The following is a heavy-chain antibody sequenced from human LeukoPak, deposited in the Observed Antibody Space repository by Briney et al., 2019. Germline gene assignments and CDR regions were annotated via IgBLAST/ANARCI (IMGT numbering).Heavy chain of an antibody. CDR3: AKPGYCSSTSCRVGWFDP. CDR1: GFTFSSYG. D-gene: IGHD2-2*01. V-gene: IGHV3-30*02. J-gene: IGHJ5*02. CDR2: IRYDGSNK. Sequence: PGGSLRLSCAASGFTFSSYGMHWVRQAPGKGLEWVAFIRYDGSNKYYADSVKGRFTISRDNSKNTLYLQMNSLRAEDTAVHYCAKPGYCSSTSCRVGWFDPWGQGTLVTVSS.